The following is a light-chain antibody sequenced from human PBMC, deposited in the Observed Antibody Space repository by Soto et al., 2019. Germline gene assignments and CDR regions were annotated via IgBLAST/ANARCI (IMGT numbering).Light chain of an antibody. CDR1: QSVGMTY. Sequence: EVVLTQSPGTLSLSPGERATLSCRASQSVGMTYLAWYQQKPGQAPRLLIYDASSRASGIPDRFSGSVSGTDFTLTISRLEPDDFAVYYCQDYGNSRTFDQGTKVEIK. J-gene: IGKJ1*01. CDR2: DAS. V-gene: IGKV3-20*01. CDR3: QDYGNSRT.